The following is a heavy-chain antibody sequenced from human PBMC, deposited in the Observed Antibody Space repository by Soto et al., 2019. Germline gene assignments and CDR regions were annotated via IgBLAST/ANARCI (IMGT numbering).Heavy chain of an antibody. J-gene: IGHJ4*02. D-gene: IGHD6-13*01. CDR3: GRGGSWAKVDS. CDR2: IIPVFGPA. V-gene: IGHV1-69*01. CDR1: GGTLKNSA. Sequence: QVQLVQSGAEVKKPGSSVRVSCKASGGTLKNSAISWVRQAPGQGLEWTGGIIPVFGPALYTQKFQGRVTITADESTNTAFLDVSSLRSEDTAVYYCGRGGSWAKVDSWGPGTLVTVSS.